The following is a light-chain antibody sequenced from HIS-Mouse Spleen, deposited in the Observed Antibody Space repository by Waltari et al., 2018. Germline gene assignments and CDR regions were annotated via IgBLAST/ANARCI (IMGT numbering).Light chain of an antibody. CDR1: ALPKKY. CDR3: YSTDSSGNHVV. Sequence: SYELTQPPSVSVSPGHTARITCSGDALPKKYAYWYQQKSGQAPVLVIDEDSKRPSGIPERFSGSSSGTMATLTISGAQVEDEADYYCYSTDSSGNHVVFGGGTKLTVL. CDR2: EDS. J-gene: IGLJ2*01. V-gene: IGLV3-10*01.